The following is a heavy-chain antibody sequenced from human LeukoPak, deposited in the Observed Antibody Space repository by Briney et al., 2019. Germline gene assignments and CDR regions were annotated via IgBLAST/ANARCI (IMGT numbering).Heavy chain of an antibody. CDR3: ARGLGTYWGKDFLNWFDP. V-gene: IGHV1-8*02. CDR2: VNPNNGDA. J-gene: IGHJ5*02. Sequence: GASVKVSCKASGYRFTNYDIIWVRQAAGQGLEWMGWVNPNNGDAGFSQKFQGRVTLTSNTSLTTAYMELTSLTSEDTAVYYCARGLGTYWGKDFLNWFDPWGQGTLVTVSS. CDR1: GYRFTNYD. D-gene: IGHD7-27*01.